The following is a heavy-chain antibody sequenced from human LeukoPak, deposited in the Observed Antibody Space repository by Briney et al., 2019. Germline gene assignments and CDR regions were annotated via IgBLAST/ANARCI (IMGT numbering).Heavy chain of an antibody. Sequence: GGSLRLSCAASGFTFSSYAMHWVRQAAGKGLEWVAVISYDGSNKYYADSVKGRFTISRDNSKNTLYLQMNSLRAEDTAVYYCARDQRDFTTVTPEGGYWGQGTLVTVSS. D-gene: IGHD4-4*01. CDR3: ARDQRDFTTVTPEGGY. J-gene: IGHJ4*02. CDR1: GFTFSSYA. CDR2: ISYDGSNK. V-gene: IGHV3-30*04.